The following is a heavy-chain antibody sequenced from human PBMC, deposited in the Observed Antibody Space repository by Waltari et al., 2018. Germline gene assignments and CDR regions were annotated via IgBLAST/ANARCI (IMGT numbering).Heavy chain of an antibody. CDR2: INPNSGGT. CDR3: ARVIAVAGRESDY. CDR1: GYTFNGYY. Sequence: QVQLVQSGAEVKKPGASVKVSCKASGYTFNGYYMHWVRQAPGQGLEWMGWINPNSGGTNYAQKFQGRVTMTRDTSISTAYMEVSRLRSDDTAVYYCARVIAVAGRESDYWGQGTLVTVSS. J-gene: IGHJ4*02. V-gene: IGHV1-2*02. D-gene: IGHD6-19*01.